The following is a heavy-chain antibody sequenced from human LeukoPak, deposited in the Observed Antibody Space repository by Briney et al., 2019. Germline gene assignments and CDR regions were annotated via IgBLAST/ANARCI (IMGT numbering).Heavy chain of an antibody. CDR2: ISSSSSYI. CDR3: ARDGMTAASGIIDY. D-gene: IGHD3-10*01. Sequence: GGSPRHSCAASGFTFSSYSMNWVRQAPGKGLEWVSSISSSSSYIYYADSVKGRFTISRDNAKNSLYLQMNSLRAEDTAVYYCARDGMTAASGIIDYWGQGTLVTVSS. V-gene: IGHV3-21*01. J-gene: IGHJ4*02. CDR1: GFTFSSYS.